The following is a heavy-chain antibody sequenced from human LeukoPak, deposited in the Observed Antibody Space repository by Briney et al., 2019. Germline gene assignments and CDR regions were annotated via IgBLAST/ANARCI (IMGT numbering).Heavy chain of an antibody. CDR2: ISAYNGNT. D-gene: IGHD3-22*01. V-gene: IGHV1-18*01. CDR1: GYTFTSYG. Sequence: ASVKVSCKASGYTFTSYGISWVRRAPGQGLEWMGWISAYNGNTNYAQKLQGRVTMTTDTSTSTAYMELRSLRSDDTAVYYCARDRPHYYDSSGYYFLFGDNDYWGQGTLVTVSS. CDR3: ARDRPHYYDSSGYYFLFGDNDY. J-gene: IGHJ4*02.